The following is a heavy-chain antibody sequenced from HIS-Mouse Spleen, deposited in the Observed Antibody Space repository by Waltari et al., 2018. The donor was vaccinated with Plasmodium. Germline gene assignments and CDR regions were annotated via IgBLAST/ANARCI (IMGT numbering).Heavy chain of an antibody. V-gene: IGHV3-7*01. CDR2: IKQDGSEK. CDR3: ASSWYWYFDL. Sequence: EVQLVESGGGLVQPGGSLRLSCAASGFTFSSYGMSWVRQAQGKGLEWVGNIKQDGSEKYYVDSVKGGFTISRDNAKNSLYLQMNSLRAEDTAVYYCASSWYWYFDLWGRGTLVTVSS. CDR1: GFTFSSYG. J-gene: IGHJ2*01. D-gene: IGHD6-13*01.